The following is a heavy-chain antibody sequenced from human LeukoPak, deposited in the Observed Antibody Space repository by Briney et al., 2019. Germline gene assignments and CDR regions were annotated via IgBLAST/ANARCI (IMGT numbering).Heavy chain of an antibody. CDR1: GFAFPNYA. CDR2: ISGSGSNT. J-gene: IGHJ4*02. Sequence: QTGGSLRLSCAASGFAFPNYAMSWVRQAPGKGLEWVSAISGSGSNTYYADSVKGRFTISRDNSKNTLSLQMSNLRAEDTAIYYCAKLHSATITADFDHWGQGTPVTVSS. V-gene: IGHV3-23*01. CDR3: AKLHSATITADFDH. D-gene: IGHD1-14*01.